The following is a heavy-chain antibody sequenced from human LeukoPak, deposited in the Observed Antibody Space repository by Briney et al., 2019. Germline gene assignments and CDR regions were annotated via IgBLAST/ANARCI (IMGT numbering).Heavy chain of an antibody. CDR1: GFTFSSYS. CDR3: AREHGSGKGSSWFDY. Sequence: PGGSLRLSCAASGFTFSSYSMNWVRQAPGKGLEWVSYISSSGSTIYYANSVKGRFTISRDNAKNPLYLQMNSLRAEDTAVYYCAREHGSGKGSSWFDYWGQGTLVTVSS. V-gene: IGHV3-48*04. CDR2: ISSSGSTI. J-gene: IGHJ4*02. D-gene: IGHD3-10*01.